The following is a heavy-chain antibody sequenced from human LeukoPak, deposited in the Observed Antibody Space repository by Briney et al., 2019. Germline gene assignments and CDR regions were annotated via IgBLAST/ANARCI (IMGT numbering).Heavy chain of an antibody. CDR1: KGAVRGYR. CDR3: ARLRVSGSYLYYFDY. D-gene: IGHD1-26*01. CDR2: ILTSGTT. V-gene: IGHV4-4*09. Sequence: SETLSLNRTSCKGAVRGYRWSRVRQRPGKGQEWIGYILTSGTTNYNPSLKSRLTISVDTSKNQFTLKLSSVTAADMAVYYCARLRVSGSYLYYFDYWGQGTLVTVSS. J-gene: IGHJ4*02.